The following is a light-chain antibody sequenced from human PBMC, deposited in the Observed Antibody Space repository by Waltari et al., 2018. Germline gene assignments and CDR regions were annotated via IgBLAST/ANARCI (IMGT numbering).Light chain of an antibody. J-gene: IGLJ2*01. Sequence: QSALTQPASVSGSPGQSITISCTGTSSDVGSHNLVSWYQHHPGKAPKLMIYEDTKRPSRGSNRFSSSKSGNTASLTISGLQAEDEADYYCCSYAGSTASILLGGGTKLTVL. CDR2: EDT. CDR1: SSDVGSHNL. CDR3: CSYAGSTASIL. V-gene: IGLV2-23*01.